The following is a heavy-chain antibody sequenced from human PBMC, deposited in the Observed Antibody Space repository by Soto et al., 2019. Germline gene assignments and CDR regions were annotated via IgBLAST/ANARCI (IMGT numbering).Heavy chain of an antibody. CDR2: ISGSGGST. J-gene: IGHJ4*02. Sequence: EVHLLESGAGLVQPGGSLRRSCAASGFTFSSYAMSWVRQAPGKGLELVSAISGSGGSTYYADSVKGRFTISRDNSKNTLYLQMNSLRAEDTAVYYCAKDRDEGSGWELDYWGQGTLVTVSS. CDR1: GFTFSSYA. V-gene: IGHV3-23*01. CDR3: AKDRDEGSGWELDY. D-gene: IGHD6-19*01.